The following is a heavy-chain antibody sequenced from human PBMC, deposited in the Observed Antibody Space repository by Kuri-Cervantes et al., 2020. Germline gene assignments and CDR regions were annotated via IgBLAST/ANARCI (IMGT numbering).Heavy chain of an antibody. V-gene: IGHV3-64*02. J-gene: IGHJ4*02. Sequence: GESLKISCAASGFTFSSYAMHWVRQAPGKGLEYVSAISSNGGSTYYADSVKGRFTISRDNSKNTLYLQMNSLRAEDTAVYYCARGGKDGYNYFMSYYWGQGTLVTVSS. CDR1: GFTFSSYA. D-gene: IGHD5-24*01. CDR2: ISSNGGST. CDR3: ARGGKDGYNYFMSYY.